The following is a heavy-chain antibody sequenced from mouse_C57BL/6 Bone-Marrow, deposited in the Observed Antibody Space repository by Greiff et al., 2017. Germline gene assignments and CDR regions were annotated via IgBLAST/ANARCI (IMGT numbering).Heavy chain of an antibody. CDR2: IYPGSGNT. V-gene: IGHV1-76*01. CDR1: GYTFTDYY. J-gene: IGHJ4*01. CDR3: AREGYDKGGHYYAMDY. D-gene: IGHD2-2*01. Sequence: QVQLQQSGAELVRPGASVKLSCKASGYTFTDYYINWVKQRPGQGLEWIARIYPGSGNTYYNEKFKGKATLTAEKSSSTAYLQLSGLTSEDSAVYFCAREGYDKGGHYYAMDYWGQGTSGTVSS.